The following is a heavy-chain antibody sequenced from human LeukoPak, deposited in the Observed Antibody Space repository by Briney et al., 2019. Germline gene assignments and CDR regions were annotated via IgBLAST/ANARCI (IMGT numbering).Heavy chain of an antibody. CDR1: GFTFSSYA. V-gene: IGHV3-64*01. Sequence: PVGSLRLSCAASGFTFSSYAMHWVRQAPGKGLEYVSAISSNGGSTYYANSVKGRFTISRDNSKNTLYLQMGSLRAEDMAVYYCARAGRIAVAGGGYAFDIWGQGTMVTVSS. CDR3: ARAGRIAVAGGGYAFDI. D-gene: IGHD6-19*01. J-gene: IGHJ3*02. CDR2: ISSNGGST.